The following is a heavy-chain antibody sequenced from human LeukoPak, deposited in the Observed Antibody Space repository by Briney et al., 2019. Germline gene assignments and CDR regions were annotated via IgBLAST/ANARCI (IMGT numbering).Heavy chain of an antibody. Sequence: ASVKVSCKASGYRFTSYYMHWVRQAPGQGLEWMGVINPSGGSTNSPQKFRGRVTMTRDTSTSTVYMELSSLRSEDTAVYYCTRDRERGYSYAYGGDYWGQGTLVTVSS. J-gene: IGHJ4*02. CDR3: TRDRERGYSYAYGGDY. D-gene: IGHD5-18*01. CDR2: INPSGGST. CDR1: GYRFTSYY. V-gene: IGHV1-46*01.